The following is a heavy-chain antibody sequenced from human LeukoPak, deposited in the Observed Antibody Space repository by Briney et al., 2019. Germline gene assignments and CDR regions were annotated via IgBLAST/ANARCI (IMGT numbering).Heavy chain of an antibody. CDR1: GGSISSSNSY. D-gene: IGHD3-10*01. J-gene: IGHJ4*02. V-gene: IGHV4-39*07. CDR3: ARLGEGETGGRLFDY. CDR2: IYYTGST. Sequence: SETLSLTCTVSGGSISSSNSYWGWIRQPPGKGLEWIGSIYYTGSTYSNPSLKSRVTISVDTSKNQFSLRLSSVTAADTALYYCARLGEGETGGRLFDYWGQGTLVTVSS.